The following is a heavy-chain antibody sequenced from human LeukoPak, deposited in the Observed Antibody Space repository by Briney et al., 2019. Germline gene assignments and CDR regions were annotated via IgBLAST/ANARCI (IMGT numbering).Heavy chain of an antibody. CDR2: ISYDGSNK. D-gene: IGHD3-10*01. J-gene: IGHJ4*02. CDR3: AKENYYGSGSYYKSLGYFDY. Sequence: GGSLRLSCAASGFTFSSYGMHWVRQPPGKGLEWVAVISYDGSNKYYADSVKGRFTISRDNSKNTLYLQMNSLRAEDTAVYYCAKENYYGSGSYYKSLGYFDYWGQGTLVTVSS. V-gene: IGHV3-30*18. CDR1: GFTFSSYG.